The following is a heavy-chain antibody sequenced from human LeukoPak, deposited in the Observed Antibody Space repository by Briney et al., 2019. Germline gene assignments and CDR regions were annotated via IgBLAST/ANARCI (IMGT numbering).Heavy chain of an antibody. Sequence: MSSETLSLTCAVFGGSISSLNLWSWLRQPPGKGLEWVGGMYLDGRTNFHPSVRGRVTIFIDKPKNQLSLQLTSVTAADTAMYYCARGNPGRGYPYYYGMDVWGHGTTVTVSS. CDR2: MYLDGRT. CDR1: GGSISSLNL. D-gene: IGHD1-14*01. CDR3: ARGNPGRGYPYYYGMDV. J-gene: IGHJ6*02. V-gene: IGHV4-4*02.